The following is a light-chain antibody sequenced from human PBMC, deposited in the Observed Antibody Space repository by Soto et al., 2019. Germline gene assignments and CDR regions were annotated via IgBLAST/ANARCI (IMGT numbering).Light chain of an antibody. V-gene: IGKV3-11*01. CDR2: DAS. CDR3: QQRSNWPT. Sequence: EIVLTQSPATLSLSPGERATLSCRASQSVSSYLAWYQQKPGQAPRLLIYDASSRATGIPASFSGSGSETDFTLTISSLEPEDYAVYYCQQRSNWPTFGGGTKVEIK. CDR1: QSVSSY. J-gene: IGKJ4*01.